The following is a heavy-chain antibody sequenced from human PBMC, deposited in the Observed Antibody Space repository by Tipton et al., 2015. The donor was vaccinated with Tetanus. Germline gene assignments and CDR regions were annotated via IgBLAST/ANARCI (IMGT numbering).Heavy chain of an antibody. CDR3: ARLPKHYSASGGT. Sequence: QLVQSGAEVRKSGESLKISCKASGYDFANYWIGWVRQMPGKGLEWMGIIYPGDSDAIYSPSFQGQVTISIDKSISTAYLHWSSLKAADNAIYFCARLPKHYSASGGTWGQGTLVTVSS. CDR2: IYPGDSDA. J-gene: IGHJ5*02. CDR1: GYDFANYW. D-gene: IGHD3-10*01. V-gene: IGHV5-51*01.